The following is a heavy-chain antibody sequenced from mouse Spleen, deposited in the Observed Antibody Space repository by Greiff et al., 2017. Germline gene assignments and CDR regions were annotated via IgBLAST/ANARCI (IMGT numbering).Heavy chain of an antibody. CDR2: ISSGGGNT. CDR1: GFTFSSYA. D-gene: IGHD4-1*01. V-gene: IGHV5-9-3*01. CDR3: ATINWERGYFDY. J-gene: IGHJ2*01. Sequence: EVHLVESGGGLVKLGGSLKLSCAASGFTFSSYAMSWVRQTPEKRLEWVATISSGGGNTYYPDSVKGRFTISRDNAKNTLYLQMSSLKSEDTAMYYCATINWERGYFDYWGQGTTLTVSS.